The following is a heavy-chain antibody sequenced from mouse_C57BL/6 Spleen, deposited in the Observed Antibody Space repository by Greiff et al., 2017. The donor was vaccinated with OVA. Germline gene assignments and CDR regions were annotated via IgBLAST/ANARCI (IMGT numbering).Heavy chain of an antibody. Sequence: QVQLQQPGAELVKPGASVKLSCKASGYTFTSYWMHWVKQRPGQGLEWIGMIHPNSGSTNYNEKFKSKATLTVDKSSSTAYMQLSSLTSEDSAVYYCARSGIYDGYQEEFAYWGQGTLVTVSA. CDR2: IHPNSGST. CDR3: ARSGIYDGYQEEFAY. J-gene: IGHJ3*01. V-gene: IGHV1-64*01. D-gene: IGHD2-3*01. CDR1: GYTFTSYW.